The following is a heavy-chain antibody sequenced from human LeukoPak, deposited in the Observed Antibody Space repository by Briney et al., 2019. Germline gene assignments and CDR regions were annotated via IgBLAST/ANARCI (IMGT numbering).Heavy chain of an antibody. CDR3: ARLPVATITWAYYFDY. D-gene: IGHD5-12*01. CDR1: GFTFSSYA. J-gene: IGHJ4*02. Sequence: PGGSLRLSCAASGFTFSSYAMSWVRQAPGKGLEWVSSISSSSSYIYYADSVKGRFTISRDNAKNSLYLQMNSLRAEDTAVYYCARLPVATITWAYYFDYWGQGTLVTVSS. V-gene: IGHV3-21*01. CDR2: ISSSSSYI.